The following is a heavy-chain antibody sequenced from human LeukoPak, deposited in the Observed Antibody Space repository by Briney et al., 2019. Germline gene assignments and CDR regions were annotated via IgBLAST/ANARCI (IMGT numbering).Heavy chain of an antibody. CDR1: GFAFSSYG. CDR2: ISYDGSHK. J-gene: IGHJ6*02. Sequence: GRSLRLSCAASGFAFSSYGMHWVRQAPGKGLEWVAVISYDGSHKYSADSVKGRFTISRDNSKNTLYLQMNSLRTEDTAVYFCSASRPHYGDYYGLDVWGHGTTVTVSS. CDR3: SASRPHYGDYYGLDV. D-gene: IGHD4/OR15-4a*01. V-gene: IGHV3-30*03.